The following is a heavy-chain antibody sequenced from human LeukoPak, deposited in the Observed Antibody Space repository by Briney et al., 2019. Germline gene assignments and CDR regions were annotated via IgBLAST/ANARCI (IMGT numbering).Heavy chain of an antibody. D-gene: IGHD2-21*02. CDR3: ARLWGDCGGDCYSHDY. CDR2: IRSIANSYAT. J-gene: IGHJ4*02. Sequence: PGGSLRLSCAASGFTFSGSVMHWVRQASGKGLEWVGRIRSIANSYATAYAASAKGRFTISRDDSKNTAYLQMNSLKTEDTAVYYCARLWGDCGGDCYSHDYWGQGTLVTVSS. CDR1: GFTFSGSV. V-gene: IGHV3-73*01.